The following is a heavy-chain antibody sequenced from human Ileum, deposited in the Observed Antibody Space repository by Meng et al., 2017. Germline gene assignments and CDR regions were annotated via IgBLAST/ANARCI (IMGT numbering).Heavy chain of an antibody. CDR1: VLLFSIFG. J-gene: IGHJ4*02. CDR3: ARDFGGGTNWQCDY. Sequence: LVGPGGGVVWLGVSLTLSCAASVLLFSIFGMHRVRQALGKGLEWLSVIGHAGNSIYYAYSVKGCFTISRDNSKNMLYLQMNSLGAEDTAVYYCARDFGGGTNWQCDYWGQGTLVTVSS. V-gene: IGHV3-30*12. CDR2: IGHAGNSI. D-gene: IGHD1-1*01.